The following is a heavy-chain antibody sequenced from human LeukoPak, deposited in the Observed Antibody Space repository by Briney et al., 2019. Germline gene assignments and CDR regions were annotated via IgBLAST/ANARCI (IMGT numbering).Heavy chain of an antibody. CDR1: GFTFSTYN. D-gene: IGHD1-26*01. J-gene: IGHJ3*02. V-gene: IGHV3-21*01. Sequence: GGSLRLSCAASGFTFSTYNMNWVRQAPGKGLEWVSSISSSSNYIYYADSVKGRFTIFRDNAKNSLYLQMNSLRAEDTDVYYCARDVGALAPDAFDIWGQGTMVTVSS. CDR2: ISSSSNYI. CDR3: ARDVGALAPDAFDI.